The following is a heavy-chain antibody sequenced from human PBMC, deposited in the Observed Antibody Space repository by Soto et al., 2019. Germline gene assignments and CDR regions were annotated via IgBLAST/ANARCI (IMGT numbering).Heavy chain of an antibody. Sequence: NPSETLSLTCNVSGGSVSSVKYFWSWIRQPPGKGLEWIAYIYNNGNTNYNPSLKSRATISVDTSKNQCSLKLTSVTAADSAVYFFAATGMPVGNLAGFDHWGQGVLVTVSS. CDR1: GGSVSSVKYF. J-gene: IGHJ4*02. D-gene: IGHD7-27*01. V-gene: IGHV4-61*01. CDR2: IYNNGNT. CDR3: AATGMPVGNLAGFDH.